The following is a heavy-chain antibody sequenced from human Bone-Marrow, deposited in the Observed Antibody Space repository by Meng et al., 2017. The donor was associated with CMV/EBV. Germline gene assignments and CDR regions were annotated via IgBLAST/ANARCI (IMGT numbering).Heavy chain of an antibody. Sequence: GESLKISCAASGFTFSSYAMSWVRQAPGKGLEWVSAISGSGGSTYYADSVKGRFTISRDNAKNSLYLQMNSLRAEDIAVYYCTTGVGVVSTHLFDYWGQGSLVTFSS. D-gene: IGHD5/OR15-5a*01. CDR3: TTGVGVVSTHLFDY. CDR1: GFTFSSYA. CDR2: ISGSGGST. V-gene: IGHV3-23*01. J-gene: IGHJ4*02.